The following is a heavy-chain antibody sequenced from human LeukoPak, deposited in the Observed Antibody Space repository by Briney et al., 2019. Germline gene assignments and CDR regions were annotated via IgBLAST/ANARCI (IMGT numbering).Heavy chain of an antibody. J-gene: IGHJ3*02. Sequence: PGGSLRLSCAASGLTFSSYAMSWVRQAPGKGLEWVSVISGTGTSSYYADSVKGRFTISRDNSKNTMYLQMNSLRAEDTALYYCAKVSSNGRYGDAFDIWGQGTMVTVSS. V-gene: IGHV3-23*01. CDR1: GLTFSSYA. CDR2: ISGTGTSS. D-gene: IGHD6-13*01. CDR3: AKVSSNGRYGDAFDI.